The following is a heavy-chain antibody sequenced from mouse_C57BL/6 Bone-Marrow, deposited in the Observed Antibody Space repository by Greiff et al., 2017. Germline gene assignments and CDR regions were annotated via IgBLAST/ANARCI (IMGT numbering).Heavy chain of an antibody. V-gene: IGHV14-3*01. Sequence: EVQLQQSVAELVRPGASVKLSCTASGFNIKNTYMHWVKQRPEQGLEWIGRIDPANGNTKYAPKFPGKATITADTSSNTAYLQLSSLTSEDTAIYYCASPIYYSNYGWYFDVWGTGTTVTVSS. J-gene: IGHJ1*03. CDR3: ASPIYYSNYGWYFDV. CDR1: GFNIKNTY. CDR2: IDPANGNT. D-gene: IGHD2-5*01.